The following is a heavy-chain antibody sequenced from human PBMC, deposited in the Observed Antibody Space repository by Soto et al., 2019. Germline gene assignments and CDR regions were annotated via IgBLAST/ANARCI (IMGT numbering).Heavy chain of an antibody. Sequence: GASVKVSCKASGGTFSSYAISWVRQAPGQGLEWMGGIIPIFGTANYAQKFQGRVTITADESTSTAYMELSSLRSEDTAVYYCAREGTDIAMVMGTNGMDVWGQGTTVTVSS. CDR3: AREGTDIAMVMGTNGMDV. CDR2: IIPIFGTA. D-gene: IGHD5-18*01. CDR1: GGTFSSYA. V-gene: IGHV1-69*13. J-gene: IGHJ6*02.